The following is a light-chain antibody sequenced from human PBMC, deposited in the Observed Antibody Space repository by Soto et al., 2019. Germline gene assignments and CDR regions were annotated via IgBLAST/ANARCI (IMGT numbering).Light chain of an antibody. J-gene: IGLJ3*02. Sequence: QSALTQPASVSGSPGQSITISCTGTSSDVGGYNYVSWYQLHPGKAPKLMVYEVSNRPSGVSNRFSGSKSGNTASLTISGLHAEDEADYYCSSYVGSSNVNWVFGGGTKLTVL. CDR1: SSDVGGYNY. V-gene: IGLV2-14*01. CDR2: EVS. CDR3: SSYVGSSNVNWV.